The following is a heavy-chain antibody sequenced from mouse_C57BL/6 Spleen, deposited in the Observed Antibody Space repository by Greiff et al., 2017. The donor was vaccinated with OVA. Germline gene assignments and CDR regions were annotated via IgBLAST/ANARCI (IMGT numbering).Heavy chain of an antibody. Sequence: QVQLQQPGAELVMPGASVKLSCKASGYTFTSYWMHWVKQRPGQDLEWIGEIDPSDSYTHYNQKFKGKSTLTVDKSSSTAYRQLSSLPSEDSAVYYWASKYGSSVQDYAMDYWGQGTSVTVSS. CDR2: IDPSDSYT. D-gene: IGHD1-1*01. V-gene: IGHV1-69*01. CDR3: ASKYGSSVQDYAMDY. J-gene: IGHJ4*01. CDR1: GYTFTSYW.